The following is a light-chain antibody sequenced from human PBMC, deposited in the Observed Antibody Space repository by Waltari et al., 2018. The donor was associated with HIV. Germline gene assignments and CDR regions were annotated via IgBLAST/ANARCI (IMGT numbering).Light chain of an antibody. J-gene: IGLJ1*01. CDR2: EGS. CDR1: SSDVGRYHL. Sequence: QSALTQPASVSGSPGQSITISCTGTSSDVGRYHLVSWYQQHPGKAPKVMIYEGSKRPSGVSNRFSGSKSGNTASLTISGLQAEDEADYYCCSYTGSSTRRPYVFGTGTKVTVL. V-gene: IGLV2-23*01. CDR3: CSYTGSSTRRPYV.